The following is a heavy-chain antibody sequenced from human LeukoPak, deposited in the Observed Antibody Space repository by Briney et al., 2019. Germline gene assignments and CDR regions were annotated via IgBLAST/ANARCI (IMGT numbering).Heavy chain of an antibody. CDR2: ISSSSSYI. J-gene: IGHJ4*02. CDR1: GFTFSSYS. Sequence: GGSLRLSCAASGFTFSSYSMNWVRQAPGTGLEWVSSISSSSSYIYYANSAKGRFTISRDNAKNSLYLQMNSLRAEDTAVYYCGGSGYFSRFDYWGQGTLVTVSS. D-gene: IGHD3-22*01. CDR3: GGSGYFSRFDY. V-gene: IGHV3-21*01.